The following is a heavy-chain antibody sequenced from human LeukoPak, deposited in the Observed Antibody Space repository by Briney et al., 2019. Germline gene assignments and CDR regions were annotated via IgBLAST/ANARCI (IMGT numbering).Heavy chain of an antibody. J-gene: IGHJ6*02. CDR2: ISAYNGNT. CDR1: GYTFTSYG. V-gene: IGHV1-18*01. CDR3: ARVAARYYYYGMDV. D-gene: IGHD2-15*01. Sequence: ASVKVSCKASGYTFTSYGISWVRQARGQGREGMGWISAYNGNTNYAQKLQGRVTMTTDTSTSTAYMELRSLRSDDTAVYYCARVAARYYYYGMDVWGQGTTVTVSS.